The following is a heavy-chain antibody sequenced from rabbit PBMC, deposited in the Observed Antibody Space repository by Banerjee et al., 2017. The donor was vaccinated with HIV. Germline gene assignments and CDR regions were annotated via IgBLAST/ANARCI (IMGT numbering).Heavy chain of an antibody. CDR1: GFDFSSSDW. CDR3: ARDTGSSFSTYGMDL. V-gene: IGHV1S45*01. D-gene: IGHD8-1*01. Sequence: QEQLVEYGGDLVQPEGSLTLTCKASGFDFSSSDWICWVRQAPGKGLEWIACIDSSSGSTYYASWVNGRFTISKTSSTTVTLQMTSLTGADTATYFCARDTGSSFSTYGMDLWGPGTLVTVS. J-gene: IGHJ6*01. CDR2: IDSSSGST.